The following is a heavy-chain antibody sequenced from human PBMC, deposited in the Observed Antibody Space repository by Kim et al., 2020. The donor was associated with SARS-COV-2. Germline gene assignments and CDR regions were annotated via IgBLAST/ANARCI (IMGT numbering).Heavy chain of an antibody. J-gene: IGHJ4*01. V-gene: IGHV3-9*01. Sequence: GGSLRLSCVTSGFTFTDYTMHWVRQAPGKGPEWVSGINCNSGGICYADSVKGRFTISRDDAKNSLYLQMNSLRVEDTAFYYCAKGKYHDQSSAYPHYWG. CDR2: INCNSGGI. CDR1: GFTFTDYT. D-gene: IGHD3-22*01. CDR3: AKGKYHDQSSAYPHY.